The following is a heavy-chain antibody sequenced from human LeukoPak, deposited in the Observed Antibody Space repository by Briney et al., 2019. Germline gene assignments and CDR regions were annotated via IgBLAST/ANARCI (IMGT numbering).Heavy chain of an antibody. D-gene: IGHD2/OR15-2a*01. J-gene: IGHJ1*01. Sequence: GGSLRLSCAASGFSFGSYGMHWVRQAPGKGLEWVAFIRYGGSHQFYADSVRGRFTISRDNPKNTLYLQMNSLRGEDTAVYFCARDSGTWFYLQDWGQGTLVTVSS. CDR3: ARDSGTWFYLQD. CDR2: IRYGGSHQ. V-gene: IGHV3-30*02. CDR1: GFSFGSYG.